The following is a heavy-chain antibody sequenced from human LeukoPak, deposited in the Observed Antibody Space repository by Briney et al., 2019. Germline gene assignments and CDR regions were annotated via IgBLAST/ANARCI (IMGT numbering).Heavy chain of an antibody. CDR2: IIPIFGTA. J-gene: IGHJ5*02. CDR3: AGSSSWYSNWFDP. D-gene: IGHD6-13*01. Sequence: GASVKVSCKASGGTFSSYAISWVRQAPGQGLEWMGGIIPIFGTANYAQKFQGRVTITTDESTSTAYMELGSLRSEDTAVYYCAGSSSWYSNWFDPWGQGTLVTVSS. V-gene: IGHV1-69*05. CDR1: GGTFSSYA.